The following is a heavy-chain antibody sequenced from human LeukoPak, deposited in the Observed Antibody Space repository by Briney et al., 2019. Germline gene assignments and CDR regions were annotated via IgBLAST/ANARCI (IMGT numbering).Heavy chain of an antibody. J-gene: IGHJ4*02. D-gene: IGHD2-21*02. V-gene: IGHV4-4*07. Sequence: SETLSLTCTVSGGSISSYYWSWIRQPAGKGLEWIGRIYTSGSTNYNPSLKSRVTMSVDTSKNQFSLKLSSVTAADTAVYYCARAYCVGDCSVLHIYFDYWGQGTLVTVSS. CDR2: IYTSGST. CDR3: ARAYCVGDCSVLHIYFDY. CDR1: GGSISSYY.